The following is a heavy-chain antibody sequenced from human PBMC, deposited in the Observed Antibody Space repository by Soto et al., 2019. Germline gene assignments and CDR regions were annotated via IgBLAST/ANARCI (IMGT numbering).Heavy chain of an antibody. CDR3: ARHEGSSGRRGPHYYYYGMDV. CDR2: IYPGDSDT. CDR1: GYSFTSYW. Sequence: HGESLKISCKGSGYSFTSYWIGWVRQMPGKGLEWMGIIYPGDSDTRYSPSFQGQVTISADKSISTAYLQWSSLKASDTAMYYCARHEGSSGRRGPHYYYYGMDVWGQGTTVTVSS. J-gene: IGHJ6*02. D-gene: IGHD6-19*01. V-gene: IGHV5-51*01.